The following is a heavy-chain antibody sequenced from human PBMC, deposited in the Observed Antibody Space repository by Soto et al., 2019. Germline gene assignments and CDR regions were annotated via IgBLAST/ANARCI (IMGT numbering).Heavy chain of an antibody. J-gene: IGHJ5*02. V-gene: IGHV4-34*01. D-gene: IGHD4-17*01. CDR2: ISPSGVT. Sequence: QVQLQQWGAGLLKPSETLSLTCAVYGGSFSGYYWTWIRQPPGKGLAWIGEISPSGVTNYNPALNSRVTMSVDSSKNQFSLNLWSVTAADTAVYYCTRGQNDYWDYYNGFDPGGQGTLFTGSS. CDR3: TRGQNDYWDYYNGFDP. CDR1: GGSFSGYY.